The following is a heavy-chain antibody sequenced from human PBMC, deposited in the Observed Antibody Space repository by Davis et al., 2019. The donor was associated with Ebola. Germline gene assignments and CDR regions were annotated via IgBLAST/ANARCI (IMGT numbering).Heavy chain of an antibody. V-gene: IGHV1-2*02. J-gene: IGHJ6*02. CDR3: ARDGITIFGVVTYYYGMDV. D-gene: IGHD3-3*01. Sequence: ASVKVSCKASGYTFTGYYIHWVRQAPGQGLEGMGWINPNSGGTNYAQKFQGRVTMTRDTSISTAYMELSRLRSDDTAVYYCARDGITIFGVVTYYYGMDVWGQGTTVTVSS. CDR1: GYTFTGYY. CDR2: INPNSGGT.